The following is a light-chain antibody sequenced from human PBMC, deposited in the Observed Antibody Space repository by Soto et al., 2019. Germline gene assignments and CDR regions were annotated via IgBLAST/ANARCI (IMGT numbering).Light chain of an antibody. V-gene: IGLV1-40*01. CDR1: SSNIGAGYD. CDR3: QSYDSSLSAVV. Sequence: QSVLTQPPSVSGAPVQRVTISCTGSSSNIGAGYDVHWYQQLPGTAPKLLIYGNSNRPSGVPDRFSGSRSGTSASLAITGLQAEDEADDYCQSYDSSLSAVVFGGGTKLTVL. J-gene: IGLJ2*01. CDR2: GNS.